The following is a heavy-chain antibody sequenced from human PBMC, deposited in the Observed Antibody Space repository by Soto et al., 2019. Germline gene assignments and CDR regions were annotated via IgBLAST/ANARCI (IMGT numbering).Heavy chain of an antibody. CDR2: IYYSGST. Sequence: SETLSLTCTVSGGSISSSSYYWGWIRQPPGKGLEWIGSIYYSGSTYYNPSLKSRVTISVDTSKNQFSLKLSSVTAADTAVYYCARHEGWRGDRLDYWGQGTLVTVSS. V-gene: IGHV4-39*01. D-gene: IGHD4-17*01. J-gene: IGHJ4*02. CDR1: GGSISSSSYY. CDR3: ARHEGWRGDRLDY.